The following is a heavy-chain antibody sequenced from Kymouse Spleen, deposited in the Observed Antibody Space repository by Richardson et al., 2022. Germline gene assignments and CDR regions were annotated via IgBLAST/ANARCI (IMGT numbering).Heavy chain of an antibody. Sequence: QLQLQESGPGLVKPSETLSLTCTVSGGSISSSSYYWGWIRQPPGKGLEWIGSIYYSGSTYYNPSLKSRVTISVDTSKNQFSLKLSSVTAADTAVYYCARQRYYDILTGYYKGDWFDPWGQGTLVTVSS. J-gene: IGHJ5*02. CDR2: IYYSGST. D-gene: IGHD3-9*01. CDR1: GGSISSSSYY. CDR3: ARQRYYDILTGYYKGDWFDP. V-gene: IGHV4-39*01.